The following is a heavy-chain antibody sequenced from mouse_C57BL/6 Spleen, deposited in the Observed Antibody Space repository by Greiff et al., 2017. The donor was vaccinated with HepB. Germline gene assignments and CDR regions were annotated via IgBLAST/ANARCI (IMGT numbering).Heavy chain of an antibody. CDR3: ARGATGVARGDDY. CDR2: IYPGDGDT. Sequence: VKLVESGAELVKPGASVKISCKASGYAFSSYWMNWVKQRPGKGLEWIGQIYPGDGDTNYNGKFKGKATLTADKSSSTAYMQLSSLTSEDSAVYFCARGATGVARGDDYWGQGTTLTVSS. D-gene: IGHD1-1*01. V-gene: IGHV1-80*01. J-gene: IGHJ2*01. CDR1: GYAFSSYW.